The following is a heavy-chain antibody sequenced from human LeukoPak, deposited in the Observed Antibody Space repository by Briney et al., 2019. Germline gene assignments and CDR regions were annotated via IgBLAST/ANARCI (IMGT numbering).Heavy chain of an antibody. CDR2: IIPIIGTA. J-gene: IGHJ6*03. CDR3: ARGELVESYYYYYMYV. CDR1: GGTFSSYA. D-gene: IGHD6-6*01. Sequence: ASVKVSCKASGGTFSSYAISWVRQAPGQGLEWMGGIIPIIGTANYAQKFQGRVTITTDESTSTAYMELSSLRSEDTAVYYCARGELVESYYYYYMYVWGKGTTVTVSS. V-gene: IGHV1-69*05.